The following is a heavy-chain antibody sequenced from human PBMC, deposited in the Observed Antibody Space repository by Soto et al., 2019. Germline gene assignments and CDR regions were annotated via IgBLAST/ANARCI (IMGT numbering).Heavy chain of an antibody. Sequence: GASVKVCCKASGYTFTSYAMHWVRQAPGQRLEWMGWINAGNGNTKYSQKFQGRVTITRDTSASTAYMELSSLRSEDTAVYYCARDSDSSSWYYFDYWGQGTLVTVSS. CDR3: ARDSDSSSWYYFDY. V-gene: IGHV1-3*01. CDR1: GYTFTSYA. D-gene: IGHD6-13*01. J-gene: IGHJ4*02. CDR2: INAGNGNT.